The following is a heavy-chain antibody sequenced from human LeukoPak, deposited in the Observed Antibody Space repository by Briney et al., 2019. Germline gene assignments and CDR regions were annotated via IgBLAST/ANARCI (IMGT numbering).Heavy chain of an antibody. Sequence: ASVKVSCKASGFTFTSSAVQWVRQARGQRLEWIGWIVVGSGNTNYAQKFQERVTITRDMSTSTAYMELSSLRSEDTAVYYCARDQSYYYDSSAPPTGYWGQGTLVTVPS. CDR2: IVVGSGNT. CDR1: GFTFTSSA. CDR3: ARDQSYYYDSSAPPTGY. V-gene: IGHV1-58*01. J-gene: IGHJ4*02. D-gene: IGHD3-22*01.